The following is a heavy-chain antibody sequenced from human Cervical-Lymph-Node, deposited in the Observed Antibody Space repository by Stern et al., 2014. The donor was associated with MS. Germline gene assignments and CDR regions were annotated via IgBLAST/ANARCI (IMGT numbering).Heavy chain of an antibody. CDR2: FDPEDRRI. D-gene: IGHD3-10*01. CDR3: ATEEVIKVRRGRYSYGMDV. J-gene: IGHJ6*02. CDR1: GDTLSELS. V-gene: IGHV1-24*01. Sequence: QVQLVQSGAEVKKPGASVKVSCKVSGDTLSELSMHWVRQAPGKGLEWMAGFDPEDRRIIYAQKFQGRVTMTEDTFIDTAYMELSSLRSEDTAVYYCATEEVIKVRRGRYSYGMDVWGQGTTVTV.